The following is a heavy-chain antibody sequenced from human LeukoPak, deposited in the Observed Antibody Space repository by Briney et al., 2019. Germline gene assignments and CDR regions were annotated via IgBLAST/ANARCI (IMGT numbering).Heavy chain of an antibody. CDR1: GFRFSGFG. CDR3: ARDPTMVRVDY. D-gene: IGHD3-10*01. Sequence: PGGSLRLSCAASGFRFSGFGMHWVRQAPGKGLEWVSSVSSTSDYIYYADSVKGRFTISRDNAKNSLYLQMNSLRAEDTAVYYCARDPTMVRVDYWGQGTLVTVSS. CDR2: VSSTSDYI. V-gene: IGHV3-21*01. J-gene: IGHJ4*02.